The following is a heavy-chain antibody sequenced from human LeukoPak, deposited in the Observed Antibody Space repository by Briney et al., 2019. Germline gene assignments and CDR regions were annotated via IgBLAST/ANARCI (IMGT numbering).Heavy chain of an antibody. CDR1: GGSFSGYY. V-gene: IGHV4-34*01. CDR2: INHSGST. Sequence: PSETLSLTCAVYGGSFSGYYWSWIRQPPGKGLEWIGEINHSGSTSYNPSLKSRVTISVDTSKNQFSLKLSSVTAADTAVYYCARQRVVPAAINAFDIWGQGTMVTVSS. D-gene: IGHD2-2*01. J-gene: IGHJ3*02. CDR3: ARQRVVPAAINAFDI.